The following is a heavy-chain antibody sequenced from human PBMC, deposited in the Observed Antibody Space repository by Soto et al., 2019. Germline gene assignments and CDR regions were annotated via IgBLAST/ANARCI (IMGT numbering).Heavy chain of an antibody. D-gene: IGHD6-13*01. CDR2: IYYSGST. V-gene: IGHV4-59*01. J-gene: IGHJ4*02. Sequence: SETLSLTCTVSGGSISSYYWSWIRQPPGKGLEWIGYIYYSGSTNYNPSLKSRVTISVDTSKNQFSLKLSSVTAADTAVYYCARRAAAGTGYFDYWGQGTLVTVSS. CDR3: ARRAAAGTGYFDY. CDR1: GGSISSYY.